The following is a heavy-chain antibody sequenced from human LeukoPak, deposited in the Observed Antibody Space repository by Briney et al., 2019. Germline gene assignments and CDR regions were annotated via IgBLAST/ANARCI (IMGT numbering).Heavy chain of an antibody. CDR1: GFTFSSYW. CDR2: INSDGSST. Sequence: GGSLRLSCAASGFTFSSYWMHCVRQAPGKGLVWVSRINSDGSSTSYADSVKGRFTISRDNAKNTLYLQMNSLRVEDTAVYYCARKYSYYDFWSGYHYWYFDLWGRGTLVTVSS. J-gene: IGHJ2*01. CDR3: ARKYSYYDFWSGYHYWYFDL. V-gene: IGHV3-74*01. D-gene: IGHD3-3*01.